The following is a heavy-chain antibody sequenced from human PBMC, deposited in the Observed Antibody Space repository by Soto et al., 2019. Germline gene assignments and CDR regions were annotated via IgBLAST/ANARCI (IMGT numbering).Heavy chain of an antibody. D-gene: IGHD3-10*01. CDR1: GFSLTTTGVG. CDR2: IYWDYDK. V-gene: IGHV2-5*02. Sequence: QITLKESGPTLVKPTQTLTLTCTFSGFSLTTTGVGVGWIHQPPGKALEWLALIYWDYDKRYSPSLKSRLTITKNNSKNRVVRTMTNMDPVDTATYYCAHEVDGSASYPPTRYNWFDPWGQGTLVTVSS. J-gene: IGHJ5*02. CDR3: AHEVDGSASYPPTRYNWFDP.